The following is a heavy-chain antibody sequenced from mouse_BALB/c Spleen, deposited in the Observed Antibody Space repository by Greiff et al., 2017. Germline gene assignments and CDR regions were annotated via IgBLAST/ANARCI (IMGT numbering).Heavy chain of an antibody. J-gene: IGHJ1*01. V-gene: IGHV1-55*01. CDR2: IYPGRGIT. CDR1: GYTFTSYW. Sequence: QVQLQQSGAELVKPGASVKMSCKASGYTFTSYWINWVKQRPGQGLEWIGDIYPGRGITNYNEKFKSKATLTLDTSSSTAYMQLSSLTSEDSAVYYCSRGDGYDRYFDVWGAGTTVTVSS. CDR3: SRGDGYDRYFDV. D-gene: IGHD2-2*01.